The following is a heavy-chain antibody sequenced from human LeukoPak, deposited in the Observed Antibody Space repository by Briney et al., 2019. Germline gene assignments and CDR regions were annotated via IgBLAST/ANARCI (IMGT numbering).Heavy chain of an antibody. Sequence: GGSLRLSCAASGFTFSNYGIHWVRQAPGPGLEWVASIWYDGSIKYYADSVKGRFTISRDKSKNTVYLEMNSLRAEDTAVYYCAREGGDYYDSSGYYFNYVDYWGQGTLVTVSS. V-gene: IGHV3-33*08. CDR2: IWYDGSIK. CDR3: AREGGDYYDSSGYYFNYVDY. D-gene: IGHD3-22*01. CDR1: GFTFSNYG. J-gene: IGHJ4*02.